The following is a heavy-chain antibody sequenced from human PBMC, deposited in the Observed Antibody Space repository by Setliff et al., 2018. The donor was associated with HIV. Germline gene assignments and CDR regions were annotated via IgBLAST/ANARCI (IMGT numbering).Heavy chain of an antibody. D-gene: IGHD7-27*01. J-gene: IGHJ4*02. Sequence: TGGSLRLSCGGFGYTFENYGMSWFRQTPGKGLEWVSGVNWNGDNTAYADSVKGRFTISRDNSYNSLYLHMNYLRAEDTAVYYCARLRANWGLGTAYFDSWGQGTLVTVSS. CDR3: ARLRANWGLGTAYFDS. CDR1: GYTFENYG. CDR2: VNWNGDNT. V-gene: IGHV3-20*04.